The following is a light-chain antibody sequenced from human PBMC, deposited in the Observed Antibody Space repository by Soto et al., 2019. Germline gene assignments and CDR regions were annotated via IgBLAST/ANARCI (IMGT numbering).Light chain of an antibody. V-gene: IGKV1-5*03. CDR3: QQHNSYPAT. CDR2: MAS. Sequence: DIQMTQSPSTLSASVGDRVTITCRASQSISTWLAWYQQNPGKAPKLLIYMASTLESGLPSRFSGSASGTEFTLTISSLQPDDFATYYCQQHNSYPATFGQGTKVEIK. J-gene: IGKJ1*01. CDR1: QSISTW.